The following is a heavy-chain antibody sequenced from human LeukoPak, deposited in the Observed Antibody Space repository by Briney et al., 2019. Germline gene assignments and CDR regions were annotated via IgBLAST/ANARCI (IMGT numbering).Heavy chain of an antibody. CDR1: RYSFSIYF. Sequence: SVKVSSTASRYSFSIYFMHWVRQAPGQGLEWLGIINPNDGGTTYAQKFQGRVTMTRDTSTTTVDMELSSLRSDDTAVYYCARGHYDFWNGYLYYFDYWGQGTLVT. J-gene: IGHJ4*02. D-gene: IGHD3-3*01. V-gene: IGHV1-46*01. CDR3: ARGHYDFWNGYLYYFDY. CDR2: INPNDGGT.